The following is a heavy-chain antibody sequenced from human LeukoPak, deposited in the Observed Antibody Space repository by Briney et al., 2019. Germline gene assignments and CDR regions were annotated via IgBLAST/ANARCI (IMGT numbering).Heavy chain of an antibody. CDR1: GYTFSSYW. J-gene: IGHJ4*02. D-gene: IGHD3-3*01. CDR2: IYPGDSDT. V-gene: IGHV5-51*01. Sequence: GESLKISCKGSGYTFSSYWIGWVRQMPGKGLEWMGIIYPGDSDTRYSPSLQGQVTISVDTSIGTAYLQWSSLKASDTAIYYCARQNDLRLDYWGQGTLVTVSS. CDR3: ARQNDLRLDY.